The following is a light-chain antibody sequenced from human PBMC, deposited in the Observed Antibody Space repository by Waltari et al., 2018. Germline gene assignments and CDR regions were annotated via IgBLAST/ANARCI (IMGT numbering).Light chain of an antibody. CDR2: SNG. J-gene: IGLJ3*02. CDR3: ATWDDSLNGPV. CDR1: ISNIGSNS. Sequence: QSVLTQPPSASETPGQRVTISCSGSISNIGSNSVTWYQQIPGTAPQLLIYSNGQRPSGVPERFSGSKSGTSASLAISGLQSEDEADYFCATWDDSLNGPVFGGGTKLTVL. V-gene: IGLV1-44*01.